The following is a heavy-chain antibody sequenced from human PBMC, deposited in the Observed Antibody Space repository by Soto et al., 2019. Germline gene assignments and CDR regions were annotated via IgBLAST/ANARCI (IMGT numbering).Heavy chain of an antibody. Sequence: LGESLKISSKGSGYSFTSYWIGWVRQMPGKGLEWMGIIYPGDSDTRYSPSFQGQVTISADKSISTAYLQWSSLKASDTAMYYCARSSDSGYEVYYYYGMDVWGQGTTVTVS. CDR3: ARSSDSGYEVYYYYGMDV. D-gene: IGHD5-12*01. J-gene: IGHJ6*02. CDR2: IYPGDSDT. CDR1: GYSFTSYW. V-gene: IGHV5-51*01.